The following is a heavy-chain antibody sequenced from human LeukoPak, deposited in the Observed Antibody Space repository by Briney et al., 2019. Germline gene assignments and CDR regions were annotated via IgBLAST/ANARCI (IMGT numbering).Heavy chain of an antibody. CDR3: ARESLTWLKSRTSWFDP. CDR2: INPSGGRT. D-gene: IGHD5-24*01. J-gene: IGHJ5*02. Sequence: GASVKVTCKASGYTFTSYYMHWVRQAPGQALEWMGIINPSGGRTSYAQKFQGRVTMTRDMSTSTVYMELSSLRSEDTAVYYCARESLTWLKSRTSWFDPWGQGTLVTVSS. CDR1: GYTFTSYY. V-gene: IGHV1-46*01.